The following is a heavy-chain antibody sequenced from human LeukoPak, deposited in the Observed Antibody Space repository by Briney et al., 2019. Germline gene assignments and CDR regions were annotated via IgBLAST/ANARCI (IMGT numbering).Heavy chain of an antibody. CDR3: ARRQQQLVRIYNWFDP. D-gene: IGHD6-13*01. V-gene: IGHV4-39*01. CDR1: GGSISSSSYY. Sequence: SETLSLTSTVSGGSISSSSYYWGWIRQPPGKGLEWIGSIYYSGSTYYNPSLKTRVTISVDTSKNQLSLKLSSVTAADTAVYYCARRQQQLVRIYNWFDPWGQGTLVTVSS. J-gene: IGHJ5*02. CDR2: IYYSGST.